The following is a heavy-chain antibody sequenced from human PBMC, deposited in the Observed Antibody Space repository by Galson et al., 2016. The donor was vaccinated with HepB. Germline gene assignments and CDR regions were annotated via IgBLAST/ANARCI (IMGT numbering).Heavy chain of an antibody. CDR2: ISESDDIT. CDR1: GFSLSDYG. CDR3: ARDHPASFGSPDGFHFYGMDV. J-gene: IGHJ6*02. V-gene: IGHV3-11*01. Sequence: SLRLSCAASGFSLSDYGMSWIRQAPGKGLEWVSYISESDDITKYADSVKGRFTISRDNAKNSLYLHMDSLRVGDTAVYYCARDHPASFGSPDGFHFYGMDVWGQGTTVTVSS. D-gene: IGHD2-15*01.